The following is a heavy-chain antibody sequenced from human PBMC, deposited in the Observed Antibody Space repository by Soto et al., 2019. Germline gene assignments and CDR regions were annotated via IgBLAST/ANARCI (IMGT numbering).Heavy chain of an antibody. CDR1: GGYINSGGFY. CDR2: IFHSGST. J-gene: IGHJ5*02. V-gene: IGHV4-31*03. Sequence: QVQLQESGPGLVKPSQTLSLTCTVSGGYINSGGFYWSWIRQRPGKGLEWIGYIFHSGSTLYNPSLNRRVTLSADTSKNQLSLNLSSMTAADTAVYYCARGGIAGHWFDPWGRGTLVTVSS. CDR3: ARGGIAGHWFDP. D-gene: IGHD2-15*01.